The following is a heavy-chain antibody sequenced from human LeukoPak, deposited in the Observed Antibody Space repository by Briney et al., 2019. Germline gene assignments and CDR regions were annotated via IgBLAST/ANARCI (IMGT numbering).Heavy chain of an antibody. D-gene: IGHD6-13*01. J-gene: IGHJ6*03. CDR3: ARSYYSSSWRNPRNYYYYMDA. Sequence: GGSLRLSCAASGFTFSDYYMSWIRQAPGKGLEWVSYISSSGSTIYYADSVKGRFTISRDNSKNTLYLQMNSLRAEDTAVYYCARSYYSSSWRNPRNYYYYMDAWGKGTTVTVSS. CDR1: GFTFSDYY. CDR2: ISSSGSTI. V-gene: IGHV3-11*04.